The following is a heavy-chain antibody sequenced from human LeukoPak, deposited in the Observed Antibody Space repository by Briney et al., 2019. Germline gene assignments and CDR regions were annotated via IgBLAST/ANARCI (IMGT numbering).Heavy chain of an antibody. J-gene: IGHJ5*02. CDR3: ATWAGWFDP. D-gene: IGHD6-19*01. CDR2: INPNSGGT. Sequence: ASVKVSCKASGYTFTGYYMHWVRQAPGQGLEWMGWINPNSGGTNYAQKFQGRVTMTRDTSISTAYMELSSLRSEDTAVYYCATWAGWFDPWGQGTLVTVSS. V-gene: IGHV1-2*02. CDR1: GYTFTGYY.